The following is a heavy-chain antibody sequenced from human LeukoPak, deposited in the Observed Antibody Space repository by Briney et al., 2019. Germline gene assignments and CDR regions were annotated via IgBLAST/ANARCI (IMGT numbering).Heavy chain of an antibody. V-gene: IGHV3-21*01. CDR1: GFIFRDYT. J-gene: IGHJ4*02. Sequence: GGSLRLSCVASGFIFRDYTMNWVSQTPAKGLEWVSAINKGGSYMAYADSVKDRFTVSRDNAKNSLFLQMNNLRVEDTAVYFCAREVLIVLEPAANTIDYWGQGTRVTVSS. D-gene: IGHD2-2*01. CDR2: INKGGSYM. CDR3: AREVLIVLEPAANTIDY.